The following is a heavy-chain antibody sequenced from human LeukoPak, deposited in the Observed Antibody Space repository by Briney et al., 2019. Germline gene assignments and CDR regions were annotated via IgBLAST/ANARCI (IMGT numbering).Heavy chain of an antibody. CDR2: ISSSSTI. D-gene: IGHD3-22*01. CDR1: GFTFSSYS. CDR3: ARDWPGDSSGYPDY. J-gene: IGHJ4*02. Sequence: GGSLRLSCAASGFTFSSYSMNWVRQAPGKGLEWVSYISSSSTIYYADSVKGRFTISRDNAKNSLYLQMNSLRAEDTAVYYCARDWPGDSSGYPDYWGQGTLVTVSS. V-gene: IGHV3-48*01.